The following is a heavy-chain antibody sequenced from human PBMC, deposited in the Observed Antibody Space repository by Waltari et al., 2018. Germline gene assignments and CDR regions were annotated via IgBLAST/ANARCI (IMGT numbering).Heavy chain of an antibody. CDR2: ISGGVDNN. CDR1: GFSFRIYA. D-gene: IGHD2-21*02. J-gene: IGHJ5*01. V-gene: IGHV3-23*01. Sequence: EVQLLESGGDLVQPGGSLRLSCAVRGFSFRIYAMSWVRRAPGKGLEWVAAISGGVDNNFYLDSVKGRFTISRDISTNTLFLEMSSLRVEDTALYYCTRAAHGYGDWSWGHGTLVTVSS. CDR3: TRAAHGYGDWS.